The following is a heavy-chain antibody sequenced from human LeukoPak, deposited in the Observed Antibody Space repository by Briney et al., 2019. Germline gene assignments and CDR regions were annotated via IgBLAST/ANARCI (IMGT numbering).Heavy chain of an antibody. CDR2: MNPINGNT. CDR1: GFTLTNYD. CDR3: VRDGEGVAISVNFWFDP. Sequence: ASVTVSCKASGFTLTNYDINWVRQAPGQGLEWMGWMNPINGNTGYARKFQGRVTMTRDTSISTAHMELRSLTSEDTAIYYCVRDGEGVAISVNFWFDPWGQGTLVTVSS. V-gene: IGHV1-8*01. J-gene: IGHJ5*02. D-gene: IGHD3-10*01.